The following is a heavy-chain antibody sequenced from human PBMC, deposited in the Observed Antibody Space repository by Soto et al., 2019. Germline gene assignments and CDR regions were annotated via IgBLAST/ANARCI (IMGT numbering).Heavy chain of an antibody. CDR3: ARVPLYSDSSGYYYDHYYGMDV. V-gene: IGHV1-46*01. Sequence: ASVKVSCKASGYTFTSYYIHWARQAPGQGLEWVGIINPSAGSTSYAQNFQGRVTMTRDTSTSTVYMELSSLKSEDTAVYYCARVPLYSDSSGYYYDHYYGMDVWGQGTTVTSP. J-gene: IGHJ6*02. CDR1: GYTFTSYY. CDR2: INPSAGST. D-gene: IGHD3-22*01.